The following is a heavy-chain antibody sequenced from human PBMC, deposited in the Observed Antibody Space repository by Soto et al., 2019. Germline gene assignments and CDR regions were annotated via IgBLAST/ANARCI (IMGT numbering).Heavy chain of an antibody. V-gene: IGHV3-43*01. CDR3: AKGGYPKTYDFWSGYSLRDYYGMDV. CDR1: GFTFDDYT. J-gene: IGHJ6*02. Sequence: GGSLRLSCAASGFTFDDYTMHWVRQAPGKGLEWVSLISWDGGSTYYADSVKGRFTISRDNSKNSLYLQMNSLRTEDTALYYCAKGGYPKTYDFWSGYSLRDYYGMDVWGQGTTVTVSS. D-gene: IGHD3-3*01. CDR2: ISWDGGST.